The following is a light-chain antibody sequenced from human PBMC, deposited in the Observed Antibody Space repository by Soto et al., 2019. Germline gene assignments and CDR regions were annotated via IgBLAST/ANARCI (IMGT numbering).Light chain of an antibody. CDR3: QQYYTTPFT. V-gene: IGKV4-1*01. J-gene: IGKJ4*01. Sequence: DIVMTQSPDSLAVSLGERATINCKSSQSVLYSSNNKNYLAWYQLKPGQPPKLLIYWASTLESGVPERFSGSESGTDFTRTISSLQAEDVASYYCQQYYTTPFTFVGGNRVEIK. CDR1: QSVLYSSNNKNY. CDR2: WAS.